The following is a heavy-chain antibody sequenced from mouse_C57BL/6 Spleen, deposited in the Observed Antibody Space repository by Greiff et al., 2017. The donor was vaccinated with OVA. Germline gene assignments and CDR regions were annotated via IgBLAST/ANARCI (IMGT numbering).Heavy chain of an antibody. CDR1: GYTFTDYN. Sequence: EVQRVESGPELVKPGASVKIPCKASGYTFTDYNMDWVKQSHGKSLEWIGDINPNNGGTIYNQKFKGKATLTVDKSSSTAYMELRSLTSEDTAVYYCARRGIYYDYVGFAYWGQGTLVTVSA. CDR2: INPNNGGT. CDR3: ARRGIYYDYVGFAY. J-gene: IGHJ3*01. D-gene: IGHD2-4*01. V-gene: IGHV1-18*01.